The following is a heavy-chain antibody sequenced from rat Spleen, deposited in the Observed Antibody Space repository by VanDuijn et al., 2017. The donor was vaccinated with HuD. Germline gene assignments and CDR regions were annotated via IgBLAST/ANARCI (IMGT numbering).Heavy chain of an antibody. CDR2: ISYDVSRT. D-gene: IGHD1-12*02. Sequence: EVQLVESGGGLVQPGRSMKLSCAASGFTFSNYDMAWVRQAPTKGLEWVASISYDVSRTYYRDSVKGRFTISRDNAKSTLYLQMDSLRSEDTATYYCTTESIDYYDGSYVMDAWGQGASVTVSS. CDR1: GFTFSNYD. CDR3: TTESIDYYDGSYVMDA. J-gene: IGHJ4*01. V-gene: IGHV5-20*01.